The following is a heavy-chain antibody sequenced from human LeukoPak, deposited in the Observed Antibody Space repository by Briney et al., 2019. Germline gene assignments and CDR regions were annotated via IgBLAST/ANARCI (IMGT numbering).Heavy chain of an antibody. CDR1: GGSISSYY. V-gene: IGHV4-4*07. CDR3: ARGVTYYYDSSDAFDI. CDR2: IYTSGST. J-gene: IGHJ3*02. Sequence: SETLSLTCTVSGGSISSYYWSWIRQPAGKGLEWIGRIYTSGSTNYNPSLKSRVTMSVDTSKNQFSLKLSSVTAADTAVYYCARGVTYYYDSSDAFDIWGQGTMVTVSS. D-gene: IGHD3-22*01.